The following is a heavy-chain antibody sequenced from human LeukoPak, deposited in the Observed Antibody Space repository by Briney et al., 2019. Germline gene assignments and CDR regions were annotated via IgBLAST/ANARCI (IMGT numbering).Heavy chain of an antibody. V-gene: IGHV1-24*01. CDR2: FDPEDGET. Sequence: VASVKVSCKVSGYTLTELSMHWVRQAPGKGLEWMGGFDPEDGETIYAQKFQGRVTMTEDTSTDTAYTELSSLRSEDTAVYYCATQSGGSPNPYYYYMDVWGKGTTVTVSS. D-gene: IGHD2-15*01. CDR1: GYTLTELS. CDR3: ATQSGGSPNPYYYYMDV. J-gene: IGHJ6*03.